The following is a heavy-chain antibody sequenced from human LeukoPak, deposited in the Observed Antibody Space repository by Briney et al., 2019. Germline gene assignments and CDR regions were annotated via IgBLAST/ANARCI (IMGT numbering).Heavy chain of an antibody. D-gene: IGHD3/OR15-3a*01. J-gene: IGHJ3*02. CDR1: GFTFSSYG. CDR2: IKQDGSEK. V-gene: IGHV3-7*01. Sequence: GRSLRLSCAASGFTFSSYGMHWVRQAPGKGLEWVANIKQDGSEKYYVDSVKGRFTISRDNAKNSLYLQMNSLRAEDTAVYYCASQWGSWTSAFDIWGQGTMVTVSS. CDR3: ASQWGSWTSAFDI.